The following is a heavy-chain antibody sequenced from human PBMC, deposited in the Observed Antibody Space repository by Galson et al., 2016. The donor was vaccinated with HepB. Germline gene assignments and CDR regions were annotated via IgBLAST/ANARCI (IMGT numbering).Heavy chain of an antibody. D-gene: IGHD2-2*01. CDR3: AREKTVAVPAALDY. Sequence: SLRLSCAASGFTFSSYGMHWVRQAPGKGLEWVAVIWYDGSNKYYADSVQGRFTISRDNSKNTLYLQMNSLRAEDTAVYYCAREKTVAVPAALDYWGQGTLVTVSS. CDR2: IWYDGSNK. V-gene: IGHV3-33*08. J-gene: IGHJ4*02. CDR1: GFTFSSYG.